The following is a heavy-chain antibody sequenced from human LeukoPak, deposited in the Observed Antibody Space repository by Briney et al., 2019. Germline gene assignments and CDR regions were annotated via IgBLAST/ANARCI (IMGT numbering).Heavy chain of an antibody. Sequence: SETLSLTCTVSGDSISSLDLWSWVRQPPGKGLEWIGEMYLSGTTHSNPSVKSRVTISIDKSKNQFFLNLSSVTAADTAVYYCAGLVGRYSSGLYYYYFDYWGQGTLVTVPS. J-gene: IGHJ4*02. D-gene: IGHD3-22*01. CDR2: MYLSGTT. CDR1: GDSISSLDL. CDR3: AGLVGRYSSGLYYYYFDY. V-gene: IGHV4-4*02.